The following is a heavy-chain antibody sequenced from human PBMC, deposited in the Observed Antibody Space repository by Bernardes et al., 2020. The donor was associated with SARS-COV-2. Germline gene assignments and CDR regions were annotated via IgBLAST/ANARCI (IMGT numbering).Heavy chain of an antibody. Sequence: GESLMISCKGSGYTFTSYWIGWVRQMPGKGLEWMGIIYPGDSDTRYSPSFQGRVTISADWSISTAYLQWSSLKASDTAMYYCVRGSTSWYPFDYWGQGTLVTVSS. J-gene: IGHJ4*02. V-gene: IGHV5-51*01. CDR1: GYTFTSYW. CDR3: VRGSTSWYPFDY. D-gene: IGHD2-2*01. CDR2: IYPGDSDT.